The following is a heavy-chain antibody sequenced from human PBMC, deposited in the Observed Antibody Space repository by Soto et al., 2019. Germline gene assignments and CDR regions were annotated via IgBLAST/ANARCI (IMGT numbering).Heavy chain of an antibody. CDR3: ARAYCSSTSCYGYYYYGMDV. V-gene: IGHV3-21*01. J-gene: IGHJ6*02. Sequence: EVQLVESGGGLVKPGGSLRLSCAASGFTFSSYSMNWVRQAPGKGLEWVSSISSSSSYIYYADSVKGRFTISRDNAKNSLYLQMDSLRAEDTAVSYCARAYCSSTSCYGYYYYGMDVWGQGTTVTVSS. CDR1: GFTFSSYS. D-gene: IGHD2-2*01. CDR2: ISSSSSYI.